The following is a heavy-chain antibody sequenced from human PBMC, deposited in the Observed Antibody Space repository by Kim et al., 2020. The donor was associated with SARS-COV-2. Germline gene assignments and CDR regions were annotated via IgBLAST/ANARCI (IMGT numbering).Heavy chain of an antibody. V-gene: IGHV4-34*01. Sequence: SLKSRVTISVDTSKNQFSLKLSSVTAADTAVYYCARKPLYYYGSGVWFDPWGQGTLVTVSS. J-gene: IGHJ5*02. D-gene: IGHD3-10*01. CDR3: ARKPLYYYGSGVWFDP.